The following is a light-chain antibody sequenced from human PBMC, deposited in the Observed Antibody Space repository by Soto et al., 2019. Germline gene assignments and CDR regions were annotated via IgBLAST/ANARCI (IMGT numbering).Light chain of an antibody. Sequence: DIQMTQSPSTLSASVGDRVTITCRASQSISDSLAWYQQKPGKAPKLLIYEASNLKSGVPSRFSGSGSGTEYTLTISSLQPDDFASYYCQLYNGYWTFGQGTKLEIK. V-gene: IGKV1-5*03. CDR3: QLYNGYWT. CDR1: QSISDS. CDR2: EAS. J-gene: IGKJ1*01.